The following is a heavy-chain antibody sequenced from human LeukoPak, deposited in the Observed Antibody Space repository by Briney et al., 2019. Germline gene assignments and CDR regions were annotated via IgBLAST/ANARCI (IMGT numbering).Heavy chain of an antibody. D-gene: IGHD3-22*01. CDR2: IYHSGST. V-gene: IGHV4-38-2*02. J-gene: IGHJ4*02. Sequence: SETLSLTCPVSGYSISSGYYWGWIRQPPGKGLEWIGSIYHSGSTYYNPSLKSRVTISVDTSKNQFSLKLSSVTAADTAVYYCARALDYYDSSGYNLDYWGQGTLVTVSS. CDR1: GYSISSGYY. CDR3: ARALDYYDSSGYNLDY.